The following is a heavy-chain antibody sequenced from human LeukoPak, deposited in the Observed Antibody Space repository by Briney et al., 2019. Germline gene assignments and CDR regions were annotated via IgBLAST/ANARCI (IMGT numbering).Heavy chain of an antibody. D-gene: IGHD3-22*01. CDR1: GGSISSSSYY. Sequence: SETLSLTCTVSGGSISSSSYYWGWIRQPPGKGLEWIGSIYYSGSTYYNPSLKSRVTISVDTSKNQFSLKLSSVTAADTAVYYCARGASSGYYYVYWGQGTLVTVSS. CDR3: ARGASSGYYYVY. J-gene: IGHJ4*02. CDR2: IYYSGST. V-gene: IGHV4-39*07.